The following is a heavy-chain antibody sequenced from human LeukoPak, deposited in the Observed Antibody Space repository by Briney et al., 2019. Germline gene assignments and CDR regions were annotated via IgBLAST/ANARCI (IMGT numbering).Heavy chain of an antibody. D-gene: IGHD6-13*01. CDR3: AREVVAAAGTVDY. J-gene: IGHJ4*02. V-gene: IGHV4-59*01. CDR1: GDSISGFY. CDR2: IYYSGST. Sequence: SETLSLTCTVSGDSISGFYWSWIRQPPGKGLEWIGYIYYSGSTNYNPSLKSRVAKSVDTSKNQFSLKLSSVTAADTAVYYCAREVVAAAGTVDYWGQGTLVTVSS.